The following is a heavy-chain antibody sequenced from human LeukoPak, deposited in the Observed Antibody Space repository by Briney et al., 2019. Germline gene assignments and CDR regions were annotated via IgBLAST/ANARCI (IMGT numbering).Heavy chain of an antibody. CDR1: GFTFSSYA. D-gene: IGHD3-22*01. CDR3: AREGGSGYPSRFHYGMDV. CDR2: ISSSSSYI. J-gene: IGHJ6*02. V-gene: IGHV3-21*01. Sequence: GGSLRLSCAASGFTFSSYAMSWVRQAPGKGLEWVSSISSSSSYIYYADSVKGRFTISRDNAKNSLYLQMNSLRAEDTAVYYCAREGGSGYPSRFHYGMDVWGQGTTVTVSS.